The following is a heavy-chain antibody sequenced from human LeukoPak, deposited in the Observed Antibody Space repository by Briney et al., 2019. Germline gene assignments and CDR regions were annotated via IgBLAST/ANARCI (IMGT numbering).Heavy chain of an antibody. CDR3: ARDRSSWYLDY. D-gene: IGHD6-13*01. V-gene: IGHV3-33*01. J-gene: IGHJ4*02. CDR1: GFTFSSYG. Sequence: GGSLRLSCGASGFTFSSYGMHWVRQAPGKGLEWVAVIWYDGSNKYYGDAVKGRVTISRDNSKNTLYLQMNSLRAEDTAVYYCARDRSSWYLDYWGQGTLVTVSS. CDR2: IWYDGSNK.